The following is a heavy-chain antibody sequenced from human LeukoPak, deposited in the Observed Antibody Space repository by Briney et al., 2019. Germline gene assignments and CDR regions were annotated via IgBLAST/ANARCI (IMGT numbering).Heavy chain of an antibody. Sequence: SETLSLTCTVSGDSITTHPWSWVRQTSGKGLDYIGFIDSNGNTNYNPSLKTRVIISSDTSTNQISLTLNSVAAADTAVYYCSRLAKCDGNCYSFDLWGQGMLVTVSP. V-gene: IGHV4-59*11. CDR1: GDSITTHP. CDR3: SRLAKCDGNCYSFDL. CDR2: IDSNGNT. J-gene: IGHJ4*02. D-gene: IGHD2-15*01.